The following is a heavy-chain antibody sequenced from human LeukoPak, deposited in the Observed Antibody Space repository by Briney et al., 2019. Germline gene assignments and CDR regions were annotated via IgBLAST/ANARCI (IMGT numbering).Heavy chain of an antibody. CDR1: GGSFTGYY. D-gene: IGHD5-18*01. Sequence: SETMSLTCAVYGGSFTGYYWSWIRQPPGKGLEWIGEINHSGSTNYNPSLKSRVTISVDTSKNQFSLKLSSVTAADTAVYYCARVRSYGLYYFYYWGQGTLVTVSS. J-gene: IGHJ4*02. V-gene: IGHV4-34*01. CDR2: INHSGST. CDR3: ARVRSYGLYYFYY.